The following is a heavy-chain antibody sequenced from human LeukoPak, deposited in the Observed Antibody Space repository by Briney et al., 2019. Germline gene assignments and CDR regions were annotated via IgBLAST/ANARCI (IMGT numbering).Heavy chain of an antibody. D-gene: IGHD4-17*01. Sequence: PSDTLSLTCAVSGYSISSSNWWGWIRQPPGKGLEWIGYIYYSGSIYYNPSLKSRVTISVDTSKNQFSLKLSSVTAADTAVYYCARPGGRGDYWRRDAFDIWGQGTMVTVSS. V-gene: IGHV4-28*05. J-gene: IGHJ3*02. CDR3: ARPGGRGDYWRRDAFDI. CDR1: GYSISSSNW. CDR2: IYYSGSI.